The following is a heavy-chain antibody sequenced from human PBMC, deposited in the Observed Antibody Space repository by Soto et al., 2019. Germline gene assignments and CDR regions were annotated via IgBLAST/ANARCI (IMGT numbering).Heavy chain of an antibody. V-gene: IGHV3-53*01. Sequence: GGSLRLSCAVSGFTVGSNYMSWVRQPPGKGPEWVSDIYSGGSTYYADSVKGRFTISRDNSKNTLYLQMNSLRAEDTAVYYCARERDGHNPNWFDLWGQGTLVTVSS. D-gene: IGHD2-8*01. J-gene: IGHJ5*02. CDR2: IYSGGST. CDR3: ARERDGHNPNWFDL. CDR1: GFTVGSNY.